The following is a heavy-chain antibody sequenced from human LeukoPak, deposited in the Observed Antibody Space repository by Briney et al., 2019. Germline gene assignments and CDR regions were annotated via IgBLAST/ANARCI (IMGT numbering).Heavy chain of an antibody. D-gene: IGHD6-13*01. Sequence: ASVKVSCKASGYTFTGYYMHWVRQAPGQGLEWMGWINPNSGGTNYAQKFQGRVTVTRDTSISTAYMELSRLRSDDTAVYYCARVAVAAAAQGSAHFDYWGQGTLVTVSS. J-gene: IGHJ4*02. CDR1: GYTFTGYY. CDR3: ARVAVAAAAQGSAHFDY. V-gene: IGHV1-2*02. CDR2: INPNSGGT.